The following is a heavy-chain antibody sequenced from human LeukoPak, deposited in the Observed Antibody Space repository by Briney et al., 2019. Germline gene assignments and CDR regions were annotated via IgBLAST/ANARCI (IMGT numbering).Heavy chain of an antibody. CDR3: ARDRHGHLYDFWSGYYLETDY. CDR2: ISYDGSNK. V-gene: IGHV3-30-3*01. J-gene: IGHJ4*02. CDR1: GFTFSSYA. D-gene: IGHD3-3*01. Sequence: GGSLRLSCAASGFTFSSYAMHWVRQAPGKGLEWVAVISYDGSNKYYADSVKGRFTISRDNSKNTLYLQMNSLRAEDTAVYYCARDRHGHLYDFWSGYYLETDYWGQGTMVTVSS.